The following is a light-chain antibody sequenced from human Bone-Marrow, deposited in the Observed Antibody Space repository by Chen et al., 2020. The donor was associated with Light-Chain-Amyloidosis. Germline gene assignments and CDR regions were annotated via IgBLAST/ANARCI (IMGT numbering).Light chain of an antibody. CDR1: QSLGSA. J-gene: IGKJ2*01. CDR2: GAS. V-gene: IGKV3-11*01. CDR3: QHRINWPQHT. Sequence: EIILTQSPATLSLSPGERATLPCRASQSLGSALAWYQQKPGQAPRLLIFGASKRAAGIPARFSGGRAGTDFTLTIDNLQPEDFASYYCQHRINWPQHTFGPGTKLEIK.